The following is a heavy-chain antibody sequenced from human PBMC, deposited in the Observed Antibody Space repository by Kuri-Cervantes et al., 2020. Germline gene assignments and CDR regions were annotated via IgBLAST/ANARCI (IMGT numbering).Heavy chain of an antibody. J-gene: IGHJ4*02. CDR3: ATDIQPLRFLEWLSPQA. CDR2: IIPILGIA. D-gene: IGHD3-3*01. Sequence: SVKVSCKASGGTFSSYTISWVRQAPGQGLEWMGRIIPILGIANYAQKFQGRVTITADKSTSTAYMELSSLRSEDTAVYYCATDIQPLRFLEWLSPQAWGQGTLVTVSS. CDR1: GGTFSSYT. V-gene: IGHV1-69*04.